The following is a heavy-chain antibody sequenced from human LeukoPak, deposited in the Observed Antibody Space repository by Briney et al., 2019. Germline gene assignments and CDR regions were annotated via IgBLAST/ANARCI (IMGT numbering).Heavy chain of an antibody. V-gene: IGHV3-48*04. CDR2: ISSSGATM. J-gene: IGHJ4*02. D-gene: IGHD3-3*02. CDR1: GLTFSSYS. Sequence: GGSLRLSCAVSGLTFSSYSMNWVRQAPGKGLEWLSYISSSGATMYYVDSVKGRFIISRDNAKDSLYLQMNSLRVEDTAIYYCTRGFDISDYWGQGTVITVSS. CDR3: TRGFDISDY.